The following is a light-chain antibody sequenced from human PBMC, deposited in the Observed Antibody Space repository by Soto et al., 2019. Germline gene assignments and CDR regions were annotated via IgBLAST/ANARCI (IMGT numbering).Light chain of an antibody. V-gene: IGKV1-39*01. CDR3: QQSYNTPRT. CDR2: AAS. J-gene: IGKJ1*01. Sequence: DIHMTRSPSSLSASVGYRVAITCRASQSINNYLHWFQQKPGKAPKLLIYAASTLQSGVPSRFSGSGSGTDFTLTISSLHPEDFATYFCQQSYNTPRTFGQGTKVDIK. CDR1: QSINNY.